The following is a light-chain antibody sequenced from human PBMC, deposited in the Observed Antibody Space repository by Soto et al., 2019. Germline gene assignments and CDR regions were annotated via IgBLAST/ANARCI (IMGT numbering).Light chain of an antibody. CDR2: DAS. V-gene: IGKV1-39*01. J-gene: IGKJ1*01. CDR3: QQGVSAPPWT. Sequence: DIQMTQSPSSLSASVGDRITITCRSSQSINNYLNWYQQRPGKAPKVIIYDASSLQSGVPSRFSGSGSGTDFALTISSLQPEDFATYYCQQGVSAPPWTFGQGTKVEI. CDR1: QSINNY.